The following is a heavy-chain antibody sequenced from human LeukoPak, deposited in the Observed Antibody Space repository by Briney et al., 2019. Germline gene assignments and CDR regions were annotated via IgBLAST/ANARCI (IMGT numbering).Heavy chain of an antibody. V-gene: IGHV1-69*05. CDR1: GGTFSSYA. Sequence: SVKVSCKASGGTFSSYAISWVRQAPGQGLEWMGRIIPIFGTANYAQKFQGRVTITTDESTSTAYMELSSLRSEDTAVYYCARVEYYYDSSGXPDXXGQXXXXXV. J-gene: IGHJ3*01. D-gene: IGHD3-22*01. CDR3: ARVEYYYDSSGXPDX. CDR2: IIPIFGTA.